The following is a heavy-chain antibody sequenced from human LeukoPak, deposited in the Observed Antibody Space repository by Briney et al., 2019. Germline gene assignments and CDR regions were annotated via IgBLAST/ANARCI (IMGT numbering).Heavy chain of an antibody. Sequence: GGSLRLSCAASGFIFSSYAMSWVRQAPGKGLGWVSSISISGGTSYYADSVKGRFTISRDNSRNTLYLQMNSLRADDTAVYYCARGSGACAFDIWGQGTMVTVSS. CDR1: GFIFSSYA. J-gene: IGHJ3*02. CDR3: ARGSGACAFDI. CDR2: ISISGGTS. V-gene: IGHV3-23*01. D-gene: IGHD1-26*01.